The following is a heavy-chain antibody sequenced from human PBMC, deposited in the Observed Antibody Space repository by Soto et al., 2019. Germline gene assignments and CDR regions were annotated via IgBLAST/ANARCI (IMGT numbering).Heavy chain of an antibody. CDR2: ISAYNGNT. Sequence: ASVKVSCKASGXTFTSYGISWVRQAPGQGLEWMGWISAYNGNTNYAQKLQGRVTMTTDTSTSTAYMELRSLRSDDTAVYYCALSSGYYYDSSGHNDAFDIWGQGTMVTVS. D-gene: IGHD3-22*01. CDR1: GXTFTSYG. V-gene: IGHV1-18*01. CDR3: ALSSGYYYDSSGHNDAFDI. J-gene: IGHJ3*02.